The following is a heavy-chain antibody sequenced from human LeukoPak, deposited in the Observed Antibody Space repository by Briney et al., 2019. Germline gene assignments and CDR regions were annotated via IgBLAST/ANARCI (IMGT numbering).Heavy chain of an antibody. D-gene: IGHD1-26*01. V-gene: IGHV3-30*03. CDR3: ARALRGATGAFDV. CDR2: ISYDGSNK. Sequence: GGSLRLSCAASGFTFSSYGMHWVRQAPGKGLEWVAVISYDGSNKYYADSVKGRFTISRDNAKNSLYLQMNSLRAEDTAVYYCARALRGATGAFDVWGQGTMVTVSS. CDR1: GFTFSSYG. J-gene: IGHJ3*01.